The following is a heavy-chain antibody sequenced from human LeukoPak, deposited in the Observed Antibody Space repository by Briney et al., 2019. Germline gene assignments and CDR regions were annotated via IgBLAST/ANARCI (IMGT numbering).Heavy chain of an antibody. V-gene: IGHV3-9*01. D-gene: IGHD3-10*01. Sequence: SGGSLRLSSVASGFTFDDYAMHWVRQAPGKGLEWVSGISWNSGTKGYADSVKGRFTISRDDAKNSLYLQMNSLRPEDTALYYCVKDLRNYYGSGSIVDYWGQGTLVTVSS. CDR2: ISWNSGTK. CDR1: GFTFDDYA. CDR3: VKDLRNYYGSGSIVDY. J-gene: IGHJ4*02.